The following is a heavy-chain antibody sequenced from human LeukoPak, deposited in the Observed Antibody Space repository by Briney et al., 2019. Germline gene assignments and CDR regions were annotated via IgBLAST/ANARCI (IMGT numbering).Heavy chain of an antibody. CDR1: GFTFSSYV. D-gene: IGHD6-19*01. Sequence: PGGSLRLSCAASGFTFSSYVMSWVRQAPGKGPEWVSAISGSGGSTYYADSVKGRFTISRDNSKNTLYLQMNSLRADDTAVYYCAKADSSGWYFDFWGQGTLVTVSS. V-gene: IGHV3-23*01. J-gene: IGHJ4*02. CDR3: AKADSSGWYFDF. CDR2: ISGSGGST.